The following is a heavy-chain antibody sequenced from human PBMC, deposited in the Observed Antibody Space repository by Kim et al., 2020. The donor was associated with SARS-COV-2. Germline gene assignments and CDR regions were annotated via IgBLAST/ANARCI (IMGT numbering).Heavy chain of an antibody. D-gene: IGHD2-15*01. Sequence: SLKSRVTMSVETAKNQFSLKLSCVTAADTAVYYCARGRRVVAAKDDAFDIWGQGTMVTVSS. CDR3: ARGRRVVAAKDDAFDI. J-gene: IGHJ3*02. V-gene: IGHV4-34*01.